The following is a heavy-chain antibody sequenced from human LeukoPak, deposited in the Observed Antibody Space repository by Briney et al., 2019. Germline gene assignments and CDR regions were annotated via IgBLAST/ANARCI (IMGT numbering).Heavy chain of an antibody. CDR2: ISYDGSNK. J-gene: IGHJ4*02. CDR3: VRVVGATTAGY. CDR1: GFTFSSYA. Sequence: GGSLRLSCAASGFTFSSYAMHWVRQAPGKGLEWVAVISYDGSNKYYADSVKGRFTISRDNAKNTLYLQMNSLRAEDTALYYCVRVVGATTAGYWGQGTLVTVSS. V-gene: IGHV3-30*04. D-gene: IGHD1-26*01.